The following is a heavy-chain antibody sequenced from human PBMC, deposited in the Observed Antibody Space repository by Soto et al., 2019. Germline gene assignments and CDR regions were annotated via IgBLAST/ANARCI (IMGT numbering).Heavy chain of an antibody. CDR3: ASSNYDSPIPLYY. V-gene: IGHV4-34*01. D-gene: IGHD3-22*01. J-gene: IGHJ4*02. Sequence: TSETLSLTCAFCGGSFSFYHCSWIRQPPGKGLEWIGKINHRGSTYYKPSLKSRVTISVDTSKNQFSLKLSSVTAADTAVYYCASSNYDSPIPLYYWGQGTLVTVSS. CDR1: GGSFSFYH. CDR2: INHRGST.